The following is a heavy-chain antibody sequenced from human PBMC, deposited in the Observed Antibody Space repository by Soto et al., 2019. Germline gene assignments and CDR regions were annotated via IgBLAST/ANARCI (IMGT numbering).Heavy chain of an antibody. CDR3: APYSSSWYAFDI. J-gene: IGHJ3*02. Sequence: SETLSLTCTVSGGSISSSSYYWGWIRQPPGKGLEWIGSIYYSGSTYYNPSLKSRVTISVDTSKNQFSLKLSSVTAADTAVYYCAPYSSSWYAFDIWGQGTMVTVSS. D-gene: IGHD6-13*01. V-gene: IGHV4-39*01. CDR1: GGSISSSSYY. CDR2: IYYSGST.